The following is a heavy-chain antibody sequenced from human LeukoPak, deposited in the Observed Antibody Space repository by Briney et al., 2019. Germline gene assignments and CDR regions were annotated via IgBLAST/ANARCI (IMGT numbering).Heavy chain of an antibody. V-gene: IGHV3-74*01. D-gene: IGHD2-21*01. J-gene: IGHJ6*04. CDR3: ARVLWPYFYYYGMDV. CDR2: INSDGSST. CDR1: GFTFSSYW. Sequence: GGSLRLSCAASGFTFSSYWMHWVRQAPGKGLVWVSRINSDGSSTSYADPVKGRFTISRDNAKNTLYLQMNSLRAEDTAVYYCARVLWPYFYYYGMDVWGKGTTVTVSS.